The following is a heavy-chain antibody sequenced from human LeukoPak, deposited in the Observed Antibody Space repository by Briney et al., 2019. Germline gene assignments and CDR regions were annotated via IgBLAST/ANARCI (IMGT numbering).Heavy chain of an antibody. CDR2: ISSSGTYK. CDR1: GFTFSSYA. D-gene: IGHD2-15*01. V-gene: IGHV3-21*01. J-gene: IGHJ4*02. CDR3: ARYCSGGCYSGLDY. Sequence: GGSLRLSCAASGFTFSSYAMSWVRQAPGKGLEWVSSISSSGTYKYYADSVKGRFTISRDNSKNTLYLQMDSLRAEDTAVYYCARYCSGGCYSGLDYWGQGTLVTVPS.